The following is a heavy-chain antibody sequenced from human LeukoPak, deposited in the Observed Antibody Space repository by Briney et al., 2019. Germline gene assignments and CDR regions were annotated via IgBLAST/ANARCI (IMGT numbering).Heavy chain of an antibody. D-gene: IGHD6-19*01. Sequence: GGSLRLSCAASGFTFSSHSMNWVRQAPGKGLEWVSSISSSSSYIYYADSVKGRFTISRDNAKNSLYLQMNSLRAEDTAVYYCARAVAGYFDYWGQGTLVTVSS. CDR3: ARAVAGYFDY. CDR2: ISSSSSYI. CDR1: GFTFSSHS. J-gene: IGHJ4*02. V-gene: IGHV3-21*01.